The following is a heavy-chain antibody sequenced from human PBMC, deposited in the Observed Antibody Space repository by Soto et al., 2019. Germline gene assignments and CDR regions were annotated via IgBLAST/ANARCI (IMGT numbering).Heavy chain of an antibody. V-gene: IGHV3-23*01. CDR2: ISDAAGSA. CDR1: GFTFSSYA. J-gene: IGHJ3*01. CDR3: ARPYGGKIGDAPDL. Sequence: PGGSLRLSCVASGFTFSSYAMSWVRQVPGKGLEWVSTISDAAGSAYYVDSVKGRFTISRDNSKKTLYLQMNSLRAEDSAVYNCARPYGGKIGDAPDLWGPGTMVTV. D-gene: IGHD4-17*01.